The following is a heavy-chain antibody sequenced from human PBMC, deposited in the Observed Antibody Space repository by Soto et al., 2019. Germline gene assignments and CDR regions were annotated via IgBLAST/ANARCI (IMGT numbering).Heavy chain of an antibody. CDR2: VNPILSMS. CDR1: GDTFNFYS. CDR3: GTSYGSGYRAFDF. J-gene: IGHJ4*02. D-gene: IGHD3-10*01. V-gene: IGHV1-69*04. Sequence: QVQLVQSGAEVKRPGSSVKVSCKASGDTFNFYSINWVRQAPGLGLEWMGRVNPILSMSNYAQMFQGRVTMTEDNAASTAYMDLSGLRSEDPAIYYCGTSYGSGYRAFDFWGQGALVTVSS.